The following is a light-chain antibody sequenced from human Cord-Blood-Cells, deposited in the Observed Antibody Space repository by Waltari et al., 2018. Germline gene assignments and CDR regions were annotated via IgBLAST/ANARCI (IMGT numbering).Light chain of an antibody. CDR2: AAS. V-gene: IGKV1-39*01. J-gene: IGKJ1*01. CDR1: QSISSY. CDR3: QQSYRTPKT. Sequence: DIQMTQSPSSLSASVGDRVTITCRASQSISSYLNWYQQKPGKAPKLLIYAASSLQSGVPSRFSGSGSGTDFTLTISSLQPEDCATYYCQQSYRTPKTFDQGTKVEIK.